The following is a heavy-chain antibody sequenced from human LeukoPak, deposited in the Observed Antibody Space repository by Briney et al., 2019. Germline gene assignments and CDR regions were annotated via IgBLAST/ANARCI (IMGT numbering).Heavy chain of an antibody. D-gene: IGHD6-19*01. J-gene: IGHJ4*02. CDR3: ARDREGTTRGWYYFDY. CDR1: GYTFTNFA. V-gene: IGHV1-3*01. Sequence: ASVKVSCKASGYTFTNFAVHWVRQAPGQRLEWMGWINAGNGNTKYSQNFQGRVTISRDTSASTVYMELSSLRSEGMAVYYCARDREGTTRGWYYFDYWGQGTLVTVSS. CDR2: INAGNGNT.